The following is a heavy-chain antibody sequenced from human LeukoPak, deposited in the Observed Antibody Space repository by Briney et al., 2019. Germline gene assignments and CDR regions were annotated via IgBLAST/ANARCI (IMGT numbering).Heavy chain of an antibody. CDR3: ARAHSGGIVGAIGLGSFDY. CDR1: GFTVSSNY. D-gene: IGHD1-26*01. J-gene: IGHJ4*02. V-gene: IGHV3-53*01. Sequence: GGSLRLSCAASGFTVSSNYMSWVRQAPGKGLEWVSVIYSGGSTYYADSVKGRFTISRDNSKNTLYLQMNSLRAEDTAVYYCARAHSGGIVGAIGLGSFDYWGQGTLVTVSS. CDR2: IYSGGST.